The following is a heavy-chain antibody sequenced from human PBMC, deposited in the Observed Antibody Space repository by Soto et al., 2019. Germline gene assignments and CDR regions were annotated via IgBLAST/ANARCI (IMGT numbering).Heavy chain of an antibody. D-gene: IGHD6-13*01. J-gene: IGHJ5*02. CDR2: IIPIFGTA. CDR1: GGTFSSYA. Sequence: QVQLVQSGAEVKKPGSSVKVSCKASGGTFSSYAISWVRQAPGQGLEWMGGIIPIFGTANYAQKFQGRVTITADESTNKAYMELSSLRSEDKAVYYCARVGGDSSSWRPSGFDPWGQGTLVTVSS. V-gene: IGHV1-69*01. CDR3: ARVGGDSSSWRPSGFDP.